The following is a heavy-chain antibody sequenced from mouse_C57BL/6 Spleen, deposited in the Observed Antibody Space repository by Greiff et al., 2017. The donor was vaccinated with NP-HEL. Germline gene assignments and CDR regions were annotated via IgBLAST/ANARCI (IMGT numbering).Heavy chain of an antibody. CDR3: AREGDGYYAMDY. CDR2: INPSNGGP. J-gene: IGHJ4*01. Sequence: QAQLQQSGTELVKPGASVKLSCKASGYTFTSSWMHWVKQRPGQGLEWIGNINPSNGGPNYTAKFKSQATLTADKSSSTAYMQLSRLTSEDSAVYYCAREGDGYYAMDYWGQGTSGTVSS. D-gene: IGHD2-3*01. V-gene: IGHV1-53*01. CDR1: GYTFTSSW.